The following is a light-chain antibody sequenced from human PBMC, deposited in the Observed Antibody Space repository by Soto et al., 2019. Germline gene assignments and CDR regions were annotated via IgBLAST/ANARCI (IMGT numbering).Light chain of an antibody. CDR2: EVN. CDR1: SSDVGGYNY. Sequence: QSVLTQPPSASGSPGQSVTISCTGTSSDVGGYNYVSWYQQHPGKAPKLMIYEVNKRPSGVPDRFSGSKSGNTASLTVSGLQAEDEADYYCSSHSGSNLVVFGGGTKLTV. V-gene: IGLV2-8*01. J-gene: IGLJ2*01. CDR3: SSHSGSNLVV.